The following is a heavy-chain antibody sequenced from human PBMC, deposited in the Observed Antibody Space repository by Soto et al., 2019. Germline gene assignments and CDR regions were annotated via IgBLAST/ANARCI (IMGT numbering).Heavy chain of an antibody. V-gene: IGHV1-3*01. J-gene: IGHJ4*02. CDR1: VYTFTSYA. CDR2: INAGNGNT. Sequence: GXSVKVSCKASVYTFTSYAMHWVRQAPGQSLEWMGWINAGNGNTKYSQKFQGRVTITRDTSASTAYMELSSLRSEDTAVYYCARTYYYDSSGQFDYWGQGTLVTVSS. CDR3: ARTYYYDSSGQFDY. D-gene: IGHD3-22*01.